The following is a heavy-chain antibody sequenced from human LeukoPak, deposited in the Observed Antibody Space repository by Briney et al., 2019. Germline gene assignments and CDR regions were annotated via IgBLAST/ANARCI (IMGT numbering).Heavy chain of an antibody. D-gene: IGHD3-3*01. CDR2: IYPDGNNK. Sequence: GGSLRLSCGPSGFIFRSFGMHWFRQAPGRGRGWVPCIYPDGNNKDYADSVKGRFIISRDNSKNTLFLQMNSLRPEDTAVYYCAKDWSGDYNWSDPWGQGTLVIVSS. CDR1: GFIFRSFG. J-gene: IGHJ5*02. CDR3: AKDWSGDYNWSDP. V-gene: IGHV3-30*02.